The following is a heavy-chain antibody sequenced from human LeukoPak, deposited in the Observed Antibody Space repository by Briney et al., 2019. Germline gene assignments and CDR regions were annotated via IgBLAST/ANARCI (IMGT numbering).Heavy chain of an antibody. CDR3: ASGSGSYGHLDY. D-gene: IGHD1-26*01. V-gene: IGHV3-21*01. CDR1: GFTFSSYS. J-gene: IGHJ4*02. CDR2: ISSSSSYI. Sequence: GGSLRLSCAASGFTFSSYSMNWVRQAPGKGLEWVSSISSSSSYIYYADSVKGRFTISRDNAKNSLYLQMNSLRVEDTAVYYCASGSGSYGHLDYWGQGTLVTVSS.